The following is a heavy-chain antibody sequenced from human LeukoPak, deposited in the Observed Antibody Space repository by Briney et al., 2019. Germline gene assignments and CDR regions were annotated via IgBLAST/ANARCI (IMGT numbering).Heavy chain of an antibody. CDR3: ARSGNYYDDSGYYYWFDP. V-gene: IGHV4-39*07. CDR2: IYYSGST. Sequence: PSETLSLTCTVSGGSISSSSYYWGWIRQPPGKGLEWIGSIYYSGSTYYNPSLKSRVTISVDTSKNQFSLKLSSVTAADTAVYFCARSGNYYDDSGYYYWFDPWGQGTLVTVSS. J-gene: IGHJ5*02. CDR1: GGSISSSSYY. D-gene: IGHD3-22*01.